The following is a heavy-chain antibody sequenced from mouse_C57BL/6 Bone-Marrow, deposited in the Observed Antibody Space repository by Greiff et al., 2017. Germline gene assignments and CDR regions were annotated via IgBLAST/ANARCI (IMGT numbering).Heavy chain of an antibody. Sequence: QVQLQQSGAELARPGASVKLSCKASGYTFTSYGISWVKQRTGQGLEWIGEIYPRSGNTYYNEKFTGKATLTADKSSSTAYMELRSLAYEDAAVYFCARGGTTVVFDYWGQGTTLTDSS. D-gene: IGHD1-1*01. V-gene: IGHV1-81*01. J-gene: IGHJ2*01. CDR2: IYPRSGNT. CDR3: ARGGTTVVFDY. CDR1: GYTFTSYG.